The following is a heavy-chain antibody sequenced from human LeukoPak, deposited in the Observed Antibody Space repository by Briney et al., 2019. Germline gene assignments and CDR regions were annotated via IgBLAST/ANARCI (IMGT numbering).Heavy chain of an antibody. CDR1: GGSFSGYY. V-gene: IGHV4-34*01. D-gene: IGHD3-10*01. CDR2: INHSGST. Sequence: SETLSLTCAVYGGSFSGYYWSWIRQPPGKGPEWIGEINHSGSTNYNPSLKSRVTISVDTSKNQFSLKLSSVTAADTAVYYCARGTMVRGVKAPRFDYWGQGTLVTVSS. CDR3: ARGTMVRGVKAPRFDY. J-gene: IGHJ4*02.